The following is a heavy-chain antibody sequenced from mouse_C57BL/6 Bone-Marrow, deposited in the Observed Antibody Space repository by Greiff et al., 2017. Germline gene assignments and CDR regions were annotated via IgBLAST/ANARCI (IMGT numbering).Heavy chain of an antibody. CDR2: IYPRSGNT. J-gene: IGHJ2*01. CDR1: GYTFTSYG. D-gene: IGHD2-2*01. V-gene: IGHV1-81*01. Sequence: QVQLQQSGAELARPGASVKLSCKASGYTFTSYGISWVKQRTGQGLELIGEIYPRSGNTYYNEKFKGKATLTADKSSSTAYMELRSLTSEDSAVYFCARGLPPFVDYWGQGTTLTVSS. CDR3: ARGLPPFVDY.